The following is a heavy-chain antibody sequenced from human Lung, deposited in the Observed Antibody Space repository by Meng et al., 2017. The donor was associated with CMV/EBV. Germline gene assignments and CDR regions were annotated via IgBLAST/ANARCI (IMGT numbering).Heavy chain of an antibody. CDR1: GFTFSSYG. D-gene: IGHD3-9*01. CDR3: AKAQFGRYFDGRDGMDV. J-gene: IGHJ6*02. CDR2: IWNDGSIK. V-gene: IGHV3-33*06. Sequence: GESXKISCAASGFTFSSYGMHWVRQAPGKGLEWVAVIWNDGSIKYYADSVKGRFTISRDNSKNTLYLQMYSLRADDTAVYHCAKAQFGRYFDGRDGMDVWGQGTTVNVSS.